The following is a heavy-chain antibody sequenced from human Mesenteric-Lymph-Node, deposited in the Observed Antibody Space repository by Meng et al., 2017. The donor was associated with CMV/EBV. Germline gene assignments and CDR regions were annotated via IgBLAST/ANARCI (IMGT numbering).Heavy chain of an antibody. V-gene: IGHV4-34*01. CDR2: INYSGGA. J-gene: IGHJ4*02. CDR1: GGSFGGCY. Sequence: TCAVYGGSFGGCYWGWSRQPPGKGLEWIGGINYSGGAYYNPSLKSRVTISVDTSKNQFSLKLSSVTAADTAVYYCARQPVYGSGFDYWGQGTLVTVSS. CDR3: ARQPVYGSGFDY. D-gene: IGHD1-14*01.